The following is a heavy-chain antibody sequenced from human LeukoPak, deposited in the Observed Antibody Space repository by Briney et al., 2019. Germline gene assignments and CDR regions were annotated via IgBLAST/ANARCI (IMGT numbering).Heavy chain of an antibody. D-gene: IGHD5-18*01. CDR3: ARGEEYSYGNNYFDY. V-gene: IGHV1-69*04. CDR1: GVTFTKSA. Sequence: SVKVSCKASGVTFTKSAVNWLRQAPGQGLEWLGRIFPMLGTGTYTEKLQGRVKFTADNSTNTAYMELSSLRSEDTAVYYCARGEEYSYGNNYFDYWGQGTLVTVSS. CDR2: IFPMLGTG. J-gene: IGHJ4*02.